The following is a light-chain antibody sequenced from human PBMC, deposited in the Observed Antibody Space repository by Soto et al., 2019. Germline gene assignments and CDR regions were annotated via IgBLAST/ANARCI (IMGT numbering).Light chain of an antibody. Sequence: EVVLTQSPGTLSVSPGERATFTCRASQSIGSDLAWYQQRPGQAPRLLIDGASTRATGIPARFSGSGSGTEFNLTISSLQSEDFAVYYCQQYDDWPLTFGSGTKVDLK. CDR2: GAS. J-gene: IGKJ3*01. V-gene: IGKV3-15*01. CDR3: QQYDDWPLT. CDR1: QSIGSD.